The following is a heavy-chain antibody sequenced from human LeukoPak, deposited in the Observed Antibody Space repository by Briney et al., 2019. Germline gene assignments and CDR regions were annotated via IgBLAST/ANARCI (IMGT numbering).Heavy chain of an antibody. Sequence: PGGSLRLSCAASGFTFSSYSMNWVRQAPGKGLEWVSSISSSSSYIYYADSVKGRFTISRDNAKNSLYLQMNSLRAEDTAVYYCARARYRFLEWLLSTNLDYWGQGTLVTVSS. J-gene: IGHJ4*02. CDR1: GFTFSSYS. CDR3: ARARYRFLEWLLSTNLDY. D-gene: IGHD3-3*01. CDR2: ISSSSSYI. V-gene: IGHV3-21*01.